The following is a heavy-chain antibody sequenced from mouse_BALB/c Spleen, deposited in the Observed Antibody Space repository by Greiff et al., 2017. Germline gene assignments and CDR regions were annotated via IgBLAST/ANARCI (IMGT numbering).Heavy chain of an antibody. CDR1: GYSITSDYA. V-gene: IGHV3-2*02. J-gene: IGHJ2*01. CDR3: AIYYGNLYYFDY. Sequence: EVKLEESGPGLVKPSQSLSLTCTVTGYSITSDYAWNWIRQFPGNKLEWMGYISYSGSTSYNPSLKSRISITRDTSKNQFFLQLNSVTTEDTATYYCAIYYGNLYYFDYWGQGTTLTVSS. D-gene: IGHD2-1*01. CDR2: ISYSGST.